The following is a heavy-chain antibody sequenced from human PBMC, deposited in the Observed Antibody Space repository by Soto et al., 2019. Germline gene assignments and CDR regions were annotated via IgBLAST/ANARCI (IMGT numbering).Heavy chain of an antibody. CDR1: GYTFTSYD. V-gene: IGHV1-8*01. Sequence: ASVKVSCKASGYTFTSYDINWVRQATGQGLEWMGWMNPNSGNTGYAQKFQGRVTMTRNTSISTAYMDLRSLRYEDTAVYYCARVIELEHPKAVTFAEYFQHWGQGTLVTVSS. J-gene: IGHJ1*01. D-gene: IGHD6-25*01. CDR3: ARVIELEHPKAVTFAEYFQH. CDR2: MNPNSGNT.